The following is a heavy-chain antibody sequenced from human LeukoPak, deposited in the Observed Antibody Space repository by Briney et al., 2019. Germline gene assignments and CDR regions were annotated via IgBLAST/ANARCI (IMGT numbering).Heavy chain of an antibody. CDR2: IYSGGPT. D-gene: IGHD2-21*02. Sequence: GGSLRLSCAASGFTVSSKYMTWVRQAPGKGLEWVSVIYSGGPTYYAGSVKGRVTISRDNSENTVYLQMNSLRVEDTAMYYCARRGDGGRAFDIWGQGTMVTVSS. CDR3: ARRGDGGRAFDI. J-gene: IGHJ3*02. CDR1: GFTVSSKY. V-gene: IGHV3-66*01.